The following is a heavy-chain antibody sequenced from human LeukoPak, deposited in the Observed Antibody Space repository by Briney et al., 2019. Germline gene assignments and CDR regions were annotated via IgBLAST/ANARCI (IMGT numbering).Heavy chain of an antibody. CDR3: ARDEGIVGAPDY. V-gene: IGHV4-39*07. J-gene: IGHJ4*02. CDR1: GGSISSSSYY. D-gene: IGHD1-26*01. Sequence: SETLSLTCTVSGGSISSSSYYWGWIRQPPGKGLEWIGSIYYSGSTYYNPSLKSRVTISVDTSKNQFSLKLSSVTAADTAVYYCARDEGIVGAPDYWGQGTLVTVSS. CDR2: IYYSGST.